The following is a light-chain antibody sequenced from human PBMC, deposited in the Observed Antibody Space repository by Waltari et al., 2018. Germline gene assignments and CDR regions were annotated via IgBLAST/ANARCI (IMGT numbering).Light chain of an antibody. CDR2: GAS. CDR3: QQYNDWPRT. J-gene: IGKJ1*01. V-gene: IGKV3-15*01. Sequence: EIVMTQSPATLSVSPGERATLSCRASQSVSSNLVWYQQKPGQSPRLLIYGASTRATGIAARFSGSGSGTEFTLTISSLQSEDFALYYCQQYNDWPRTFGQGTKVEI. CDR1: QSVSSN.